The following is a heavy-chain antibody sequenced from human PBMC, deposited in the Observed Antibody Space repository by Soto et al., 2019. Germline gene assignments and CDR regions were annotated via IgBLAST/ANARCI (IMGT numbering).Heavy chain of an antibody. CDR1: GITFSTSA. Sequence: SVKVSCKASGITFSTSAMQWVRQARGQRLEWIGWIVVGSGHTNYAQKFQERITITRDMSRSTAYMELSSLRSEDTAVYYCAATIIAVSGTGYYGMDVWGQGTTVTVSS. CDR3: AATIIAVSGTGYYGMDV. D-gene: IGHD6-19*01. CDR2: IVVGSGHT. J-gene: IGHJ6*02. V-gene: IGHV1-58*02.